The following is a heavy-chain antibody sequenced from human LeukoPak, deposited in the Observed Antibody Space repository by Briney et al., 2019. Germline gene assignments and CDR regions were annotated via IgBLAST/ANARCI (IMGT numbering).Heavy chain of an antibody. CDR2: ISSSGSTI. CDR1: GFTFSDYY. CDR3: ARDRGVTAISAGIDY. D-gene: IGHD2-21*02. Sequence: GGSLRVSCAASGFTFSDYYMSWIRQAPGKGLEWVSYISSSGSTIYYADSVKGRFTISRDNAKNSLYLQMNSLRAEDTAVYYCARDRGVTAISAGIDYWGQGTLVTVSS. V-gene: IGHV3-11*01. J-gene: IGHJ4*02.